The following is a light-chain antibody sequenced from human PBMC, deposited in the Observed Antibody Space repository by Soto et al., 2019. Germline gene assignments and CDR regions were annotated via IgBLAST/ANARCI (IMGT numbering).Light chain of an antibody. Sequence: QSALTQPASVSGSPGQSITIFCTGTSSDVGGYNYVSWYQHHPGKAPKLMISEVSDRPSGVSNRFSGSKSGNTASLTISGLQAEDEADYYCSSYSSRNLLVFGGGTKLTVL. V-gene: IGLV2-14*01. CDR3: SSYSSRNLLV. J-gene: IGLJ2*01. CDR1: SSDVGGYNY. CDR2: EVS.